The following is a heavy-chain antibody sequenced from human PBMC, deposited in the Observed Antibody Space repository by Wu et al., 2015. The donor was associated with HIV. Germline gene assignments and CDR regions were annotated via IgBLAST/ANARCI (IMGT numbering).Heavy chain of an antibody. Sequence: QVQLVQSGAEVKKPGASVRVSCKTSGYTFTGYYIHWVRQAPGQGLEWMGWINPGSGDTSYSQKLQNRVTMTRDTSINTAYMEPNRLRFDDTAVYYCARDPQEVSGWYTHWGQGTLVTVSS. CDR1: GYTFTGYY. V-gene: IGHV1-2*02. D-gene: IGHD6-19*01. CDR3: ARDPQEVSGWYTH. CDR2: INPGSGDT. J-gene: IGHJ4*02.